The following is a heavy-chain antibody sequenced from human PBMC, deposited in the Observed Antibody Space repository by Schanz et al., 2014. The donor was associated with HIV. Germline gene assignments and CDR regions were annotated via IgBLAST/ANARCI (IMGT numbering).Heavy chain of an antibody. CDR3: AKRGPYTGRYEYFQQ. V-gene: IGHV3-23*01. CDR1: GFTFSNDW. CDR2: VGYGGDNT. J-gene: IGHJ1*01. Sequence: EVQLLESGGGLVQPGGSLRLSCAASGFTFSNDWMHWVRQAPGKGLVWVSTVGYGGDNTYYADSVEGRFTISRDNSKNTVYLQMNSLRAEDTALYYCAKRGPYTGRYEYFQQWGQGTLVTVSS. D-gene: IGHD1-26*01.